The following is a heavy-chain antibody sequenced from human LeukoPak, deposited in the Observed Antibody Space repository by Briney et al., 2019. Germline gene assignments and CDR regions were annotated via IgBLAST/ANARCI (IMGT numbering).Heavy chain of an antibody. CDR1: GYTFTSYD. CDR2: MNPNSGNT. D-gene: IGHD3-16*02. V-gene: IGHV1-8*01. J-gene: IGHJ6*02. Sequence: ASVKVSCKASGYTFTSYDINWVRQATGQGLEWMGWMNPNSGNTGYAQKFQGRVTMTRNTSISTAYMELSSLRSEDTAVYYCARFGRLRLGELSLRYYGMDVWGQGTTVTVSS. CDR3: ARFGRLRLGELSLRYYGMDV.